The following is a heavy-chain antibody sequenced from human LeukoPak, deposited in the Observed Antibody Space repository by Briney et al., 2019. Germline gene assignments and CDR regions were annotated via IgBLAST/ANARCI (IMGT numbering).Heavy chain of an antibody. Sequence: GGSLRLSCAASGFTFSSYVMSRVRQAPGKGLEFVSGINSDGDTFYADSVKGRFTISRETSKNTLYLQMNSLRGEDSATYYCARQLGYCSDGTCYFDYWGQGTLATVSS. CDR1: GFTFSSYV. CDR2: INSDGDT. V-gene: IGHV3-23*01. J-gene: IGHJ4*02. CDR3: ARQLGYCSDGTCYFDY. D-gene: IGHD2-15*01.